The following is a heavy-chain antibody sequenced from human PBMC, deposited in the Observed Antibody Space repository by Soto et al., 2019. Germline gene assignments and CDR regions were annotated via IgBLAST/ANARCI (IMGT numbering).Heavy chain of an antibody. CDR1: GGSISSYY. J-gene: IGHJ4*02. Sequence: QVQLQESGPGLVKPSETLSLTCTVSGGSISSYYLSWIRQPPGKGLEWIGYIYYSGRTNYNPSLNRRVTISVDTARHQFSLKLSSVTAADTAVYYCARDASYWGQGTLVTVSS. CDR2: IYYSGRT. V-gene: IGHV4-59*01. CDR3: ARDASY.